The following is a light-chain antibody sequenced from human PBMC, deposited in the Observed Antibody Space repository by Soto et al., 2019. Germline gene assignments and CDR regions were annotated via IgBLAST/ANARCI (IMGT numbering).Light chain of an antibody. CDR1: QSFRGL. V-gene: IGKV3-11*01. Sequence: EVVLTQSPVTLSLSPGERATLSCRASQSFRGLLAWYQQKPGQAPRLLIYDAYNRATGIPPRFSGSGSGTDFTLTISRLEPEDFAVYYCQQYVRSPWTFGRGTKV. CDR3: QQYVRSPWT. J-gene: IGKJ1*01. CDR2: DAY.